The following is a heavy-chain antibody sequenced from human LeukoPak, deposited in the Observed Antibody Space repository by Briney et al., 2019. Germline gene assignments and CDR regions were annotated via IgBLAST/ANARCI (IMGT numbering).Heavy chain of an antibody. CDR1: GFTFRDYY. CDR3: AKVRGSSGYYFRSDFDY. D-gene: IGHD3-22*01. V-gene: IGHV3-11*04. J-gene: IGHJ4*02. Sequence: AGGSLRLSWEAAGFTFRDYYMSWIREAPGEGLEGVSYISSSGSTIYYADSGKGRFTISRDNAKNSLYLQMNSLRAEDTAVYYCAKVRGSSGYYFRSDFDYWGQGTLVTVSS. CDR2: ISSSGSTI.